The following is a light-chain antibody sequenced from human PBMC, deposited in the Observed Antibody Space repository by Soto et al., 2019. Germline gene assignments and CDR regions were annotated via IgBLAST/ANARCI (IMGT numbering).Light chain of an antibody. CDR2: AAS. Sequence: IQLNQSPSSLSASVGDRVTITCRASQDISNYLVWYQQTPGKAPKLLIYAASTLQSGVPSRFSGSGSGTDFTLTISSLQPEDFATYYCQQLNSYPLTFGQGTRLEI. J-gene: IGKJ5*01. V-gene: IGKV1-9*01. CDR3: QQLNSYPLT. CDR1: QDISNY.